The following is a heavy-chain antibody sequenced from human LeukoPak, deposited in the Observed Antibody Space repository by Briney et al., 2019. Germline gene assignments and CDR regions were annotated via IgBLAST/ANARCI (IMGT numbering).Heavy chain of an antibody. D-gene: IGHD3-10*01. Sequence: GGSLRLACAAAGFTFSVYWMSWVRQAPGKGLEWVANINQDGTEKNYVDSVKGRLTIERENEKNSLYLQMNSLRAEDTAVYYCGEGRKGAWFPNYWGQGTLVTVSS. CDR2: INQDGTEK. CDR1: GFTFSVYW. V-gene: IGHV3-7*05. CDR3: GEGRKGAWFPNY. J-gene: IGHJ4*02.